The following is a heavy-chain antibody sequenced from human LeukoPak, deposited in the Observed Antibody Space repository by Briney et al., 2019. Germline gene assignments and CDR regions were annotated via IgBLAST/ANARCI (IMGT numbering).Heavy chain of an antibody. CDR1: GFTFSSYA. J-gene: IGHJ4*02. V-gene: IGHV3-23*01. Sequence: GGSLRLSCAASGFTFSSYAMSWVRQAPGKGLEWVSAISGSGGSTYYADSVKGRFTISRDNSKNTLYLRMNSLRAEDTAVYYCARHYVWGSFNYWGQGTLVTVSS. D-gene: IGHD3-16*01. CDR3: ARHYVWGSFNY. CDR2: ISGSGGST.